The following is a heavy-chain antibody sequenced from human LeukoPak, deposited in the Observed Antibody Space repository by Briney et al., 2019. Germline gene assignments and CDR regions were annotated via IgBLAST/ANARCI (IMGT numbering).Heavy chain of an antibody. CDR3: VGPDY. Sequence: GGSLRLSRAASGFTFSIYSMNWVRQAPEKGLEWVANIKQDGSEKYYVDSVKGRFTISRDNAKNSLYLQMNNLRAEDTAIYYCVGPDYWGQGTLVTDSS. CDR1: GFTFSIYS. CDR2: IKQDGSEK. V-gene: IGHV3-7*05. J-gene: IGHJ4*02.